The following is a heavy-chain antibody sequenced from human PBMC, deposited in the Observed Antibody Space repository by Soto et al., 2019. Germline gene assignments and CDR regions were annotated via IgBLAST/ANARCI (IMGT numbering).Heavy chain of an antibody. Sequence: GGSLRLSCAAPGVTFKDYGMHWVRQAPGKGLEWVAVISYDGKQTYYADSVKGRFTISKDKSKRTLFLQMNSLRVDDTAVYYCARDGWGSNWYFDLWGRGTLVTASS. CDR3: ARDGWGSNWYFDL. V-gene: IGHV3-30*03. J-gene: IGHJ2*01. CDR1: GVTFKDYG. CDR2: ISYDGKQT. D-gene: IGHD3-16*01.